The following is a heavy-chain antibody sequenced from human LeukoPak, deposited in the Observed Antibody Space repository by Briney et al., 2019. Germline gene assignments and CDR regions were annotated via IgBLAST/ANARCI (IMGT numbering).Heavy chain of an antibody. V-gene: IGHV1-69*05. CDR2: IIPIFGTP. CDR3: ARASPEVEHSYGLFDY. J-gene: IGHJ4*02. CDR1: GGTFSSYA. Sequence: SVKVSGMASGGTFSSYAISWVRPAPGQGLEWMGGIIPIFGTPNYAQKFQGRVTITTDESTSTAYMELSSLRSEDTAVYYCARASPEVEHSYGLFDYWGQGTLVTVSS. D-gene: IGHD5-18*01.